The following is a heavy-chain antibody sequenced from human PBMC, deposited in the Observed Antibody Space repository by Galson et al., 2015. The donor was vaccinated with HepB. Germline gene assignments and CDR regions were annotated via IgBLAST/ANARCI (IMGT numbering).Heavy chain of an antibody. CDR3: AASGELPDAFDI. Sequence: PALVKPTQTLTLTCTFSGFSLSTSGMCVSWIRQPPGKALEWLALIDWDDDKYYSTSLKTRLTISKDTSKNQVVLTMTNMDPVDTATCYCAASGELPDAFDIWGQGTMVTVSS. CDR2: IDWDDDK. D-gene: IGHD1-26*01. V-gene: IGHV2-70*01. CDR1: GFSLSTSGMC. J-gene: IGHJ3*02.